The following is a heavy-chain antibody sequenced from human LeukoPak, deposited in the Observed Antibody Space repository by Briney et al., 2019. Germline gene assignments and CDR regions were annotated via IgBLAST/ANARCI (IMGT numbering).Heavy chain of an antibody. CDR1: GSSISSSSYY. CDR2: IYYSGST. D-gene: IGHD4-17*01. Sequence: SETLSLTCTVSGSSISSSSYYWGWIRQPPGKGLEWIGSIYYSGSTYYNPSLKSRVTISVDTSKNQFSLKLSSVTAADTAVYYCARARTAVASGWFDPWGQGTLVTVSS. CDR3: ARARTAVASGWFDP. V-gene: IGHV4-39*07. J-gene: IGHJ5*02.